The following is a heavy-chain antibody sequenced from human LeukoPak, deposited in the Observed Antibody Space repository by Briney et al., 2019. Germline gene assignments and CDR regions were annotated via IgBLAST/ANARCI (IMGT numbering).Heavy chain of an antibody. D-gene: IGHD1-1*01. CDR3: ARLRTDY. Sequence: SETLSLTGAVYGGSLSGYYWSWIRQPPGKGLERMGEINHSGSTNYNPSLKSRVTISVDTSKNQFSLKLSSVTAADTAVYYCARLRTDYWGQGTLVTVSS. CDR2: INHSGST. J-gene: IGHJ4*02. CDR1: GGSLSGYY. V-gene: IGHV4-34*01.